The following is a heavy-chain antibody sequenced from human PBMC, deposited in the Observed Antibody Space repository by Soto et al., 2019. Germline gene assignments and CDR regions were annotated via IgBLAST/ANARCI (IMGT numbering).Heavy chain of an antibody. D-gene: IGHD3-10*01. J-gene: IGHJ6*02. Sequence: ASVKVSCKASGYTFTSYGISWVRQAPGQGLEWIGWISAYNGNTNYAQKLQGRVTMTTDTSTSTAYMELRSLRSDDTAVYYCARDGAGSYYKDDYYYGMDVWGQGTTVTVSS. V-gene: IGHV1-18*01. CDR1: GYTFTSYG. CDR3: ARDGAGSYYKDDYYYGMDV. CDR2: ISAYNGNT.